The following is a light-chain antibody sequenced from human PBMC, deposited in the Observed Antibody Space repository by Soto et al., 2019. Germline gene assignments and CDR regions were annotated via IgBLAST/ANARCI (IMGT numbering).Light chain of an antibody. J-gene: IGLJ1*01. CDR1: VSDVGSFGP. CDR3: CSYAGARTYV. CDR2: EGN. Sequence: QSVLTQPASVSGSPGQSITISCTGSVSDVGSFGPVSWYQQHPGQVPKLIIYEGNRRPSGVSSRFSGSKSGNTASLTISGLQAEDEADYYCCSYAGARTYVFGTGTKVTVL. V-gene: IGLV2-23*01.